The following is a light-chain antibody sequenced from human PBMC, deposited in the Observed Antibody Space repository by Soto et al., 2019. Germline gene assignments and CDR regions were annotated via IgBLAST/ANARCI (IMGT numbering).Light chain of an antibody. J-gene: IGLJ1*01. CDR3: CSYAGSYTFYV. CDR2: DVS. CDR1: SSDVESYNL. V-gene: IGLV2-11*01. Sequence: QSVLTQPASVSGSPGQSITISCTGTSSDVESYNLVSWYQQHPGKAPKVMIYDVSKRPSGVPDRFSGSKSGSTASLTLSGLQAEDEADYYCCSYAGSYTFYVFGTGTKVTVL.